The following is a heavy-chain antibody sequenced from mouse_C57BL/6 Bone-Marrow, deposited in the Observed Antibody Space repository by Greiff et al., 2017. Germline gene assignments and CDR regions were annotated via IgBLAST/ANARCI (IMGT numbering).Heavy chain of an antibody. CDR3: ARPITTASSFAY. V-gene: IGHV5-17*01. Sequence: EVMLVESGGGLVKPGGSLKLSCAASGFTFSDFGMHWVRQAPEQGLEWVAYISSGSSTIYYADTVKGRFTISRDNAKNTLFLQMTSLRSEDTAMYYCARPITTASSFAYWGQGTLVTVSA. D-gene: IGHD1-2*01. CDR1: GFTFSDFG. CDR2: ISSGSSTI. J-gene: IGHJ3*01.